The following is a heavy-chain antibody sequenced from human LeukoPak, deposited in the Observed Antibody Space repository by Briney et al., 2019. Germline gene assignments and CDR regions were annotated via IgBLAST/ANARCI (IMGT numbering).Heavy chain of an antibody. J-gene: IGHJ5*02. CDR2: IYHSGST. CDR3: AREGEGADNWFDP. Sequence: SGTLSLTCAVSGGSISSSNWWSWVRQPPGKGLEWIGEIYHSGSTNYNPSLKSRVTISVDTSKNQFSLKLSSVTAADTAVYYCAREGEGADNWFDPWGQGTLVTVSS. CDR1: GGSISSSNW. V-gene: IGHV4-4*02. D-gene: IGHD3-16*01.